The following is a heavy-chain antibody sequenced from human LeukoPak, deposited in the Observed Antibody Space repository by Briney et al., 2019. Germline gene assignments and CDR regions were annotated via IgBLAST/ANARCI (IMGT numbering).Heavy chain of an antibody. V-gene: IGHV3-74*03. J-gene: IGHJ4*02. D-gene: IGHD3-9*01. CDR1: GFTFSTYW. CDR2: IRPEGTTT. CDR3: ARDLDWILFDY. Sequence: GGSLRLSCAASGFTFSTYWMHWVRQAPGKGLVWVARIRPEGTTTAYADSVKGRLTISRDNAKNTLFLQMNSLSAEDTAVYYCARDLDWILFDYWGQGTLVTVSS.